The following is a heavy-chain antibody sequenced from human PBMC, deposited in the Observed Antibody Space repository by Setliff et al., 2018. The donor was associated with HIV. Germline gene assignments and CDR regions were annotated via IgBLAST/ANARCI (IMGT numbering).Heavy chain of an antibody. D-gene: IGHD6-13*01. CDR2: IRYDGDNQ. CDR3: AEAPLTIVATGKGLDL. J-gene: IGHJ5*02. CDR1: RFTFSNYG. Sequence: GGSLRLSCAASRFTFSNYGMYWVRQAPGKGLKWVAFIRYDGDNQYYADFVKGRFTISRDNSKNTLYLQMNSLRAEDTAVYYCAEAPLTIVATGKGLDLWGQGTLVTVSS. V-gene: IGHV3-30*02.